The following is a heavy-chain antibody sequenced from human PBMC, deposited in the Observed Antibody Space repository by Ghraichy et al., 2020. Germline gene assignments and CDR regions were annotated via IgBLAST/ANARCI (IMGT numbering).Heavy chain of an antibody. CDR2: IYYSGST. J-gene: IGHJ4*02. CDR1: GGSISSYY. D-gene: IGHD5-18*01. Sequence: SETLSLTCTVSGGSISSYYWSWIRQPPGKGLEWIGYIYYSGSTNYNPFLKSRVTISVDTSKNQFSLKLSSVTAADTAVYYCARSAWIQLVFDYWGQGTLVTVSS. V-gene: IGHV4-59*01. CDR3: ARSAWIQLVFDY.